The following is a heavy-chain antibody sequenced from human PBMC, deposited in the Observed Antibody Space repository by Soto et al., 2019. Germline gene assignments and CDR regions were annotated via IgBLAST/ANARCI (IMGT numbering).Heavy chain of an antibody. CDR2: ISSTTNYI. V-gene: IGHV3-21*01. CDR3: ARESEDLTSNFDY. J-gene: IGHJ4*02. CDR1: GFTFTRYS. Sequence: LRLSCAASGFTFTRYSMNWVRQAPGKGLEWVSSISSTTNYIYYADSMKGRFTVSRDNAKNSVYLEMNSLSAEDTAVYYCARESEDLTSNFDYWGQGTLVTVSA.